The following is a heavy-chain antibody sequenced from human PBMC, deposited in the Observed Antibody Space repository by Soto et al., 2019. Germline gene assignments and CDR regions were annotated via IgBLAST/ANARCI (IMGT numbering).Heavy chain of an antibody. CDR3: WKGSRASPFDY. CDR2: TSGSGGST. CDR1: GFTFSSYA. D-gene: IGHD2-2*01. J-gene: IGHJ4*02. V-gene: IGHV3-23*01. Sequence: AGGALRLSCAASGFTFSSYAMSWFRQAPGKGLEWVSATSGSGGSTYYADSVKGRFTISRDNSKNTLYLQMNSLRAEDTAVYYCWKGSRASPFDYWGQGTLVTVSS.